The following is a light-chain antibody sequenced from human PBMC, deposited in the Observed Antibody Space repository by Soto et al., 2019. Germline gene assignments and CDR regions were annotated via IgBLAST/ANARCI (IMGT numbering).Light chain of an antibody. CDR3: SSYTSSSTRGV. Sequence: QSALTQPASVSGSPGQSITISCTGTSSDVGGYNYVSWYQQHPGKAPKLMIYDVSNRPSGVSNRFSGSKSGNTASLIISGLQAEDEADYYCSSYTSSSTRGVFGGGTKLTVL. CDR2: DVS. J-gene: IGLJ2*01. V-gene: IGLV2-14*03. CDR1: SSDVGGYNY.